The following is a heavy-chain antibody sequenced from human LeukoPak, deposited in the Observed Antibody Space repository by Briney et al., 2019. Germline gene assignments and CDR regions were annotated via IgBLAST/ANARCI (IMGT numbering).Heavy chain of an antibody. D-gene: IGHD4-23*01. J-gene: IGHJ4*02. Sequence: GESLKISCKGSGYSFTSYWIGWVRQMPGKGLEWMGIIYPGDSDTRYSPSFQGQVTISADKSISTAYLQWSSLKASDTAMYYCASFSATVVTSGYLDYWGQGTLVTVSS. CDR2: IYPGDSDT. CDR3: ASFSATVVTSGYLDY. V-gene: IGHV5-51*01. CDR1: GYSFTSYW.